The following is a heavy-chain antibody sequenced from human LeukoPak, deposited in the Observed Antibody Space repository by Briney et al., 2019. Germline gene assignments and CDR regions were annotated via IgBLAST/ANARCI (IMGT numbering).Heavy chain of an antibody. CDR1: GYTFTSYG. CDR3: ARAITIFDYYYMDV. V-gene: IGHV1-8*02. CDR2: MNPKSGNT. Sequence: GASVKVSCKASGYTFTSYGISWVRQATGQGLEWMGWMNPKSGNTVYAQKFQGRLTLTRDISISTAYMELSSLRSEDTAVYFCARAITIFDYYYMDVWGKGTTVTVSS. D-gene: IGHD3-3*01. J-gene: IGHJ6*03.